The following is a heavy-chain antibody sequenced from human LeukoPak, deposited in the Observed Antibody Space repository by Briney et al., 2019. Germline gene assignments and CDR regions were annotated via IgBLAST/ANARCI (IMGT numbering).Heavy chain of an antibody. D-gene: IGHD4-23*01. CDR3: ARDRGGGGNGNFDY. Sequence: ASVKVSCKASGYTFTSYYMHWVRQAPGQGLEWMGWISAYNGNTNYAQKLQGRVTMTTDTSTSTAYMELRSLRSDDTAVYYCARDRGGGGNGNFDYWGQGTLVTVSS. V-gene: IGHV1-18*04. CDR1: GYTFTSYY. J-gene: IGHJ4*02. CDR2: ISAYNGNT.